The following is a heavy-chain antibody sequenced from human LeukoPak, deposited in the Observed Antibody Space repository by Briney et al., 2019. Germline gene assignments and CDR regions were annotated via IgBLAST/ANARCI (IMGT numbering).Heavy chain of an antibody. D-gene: IGHD4-17*01. V-gene: IGHV1-69*02. CDR1: GGTFSSYT. CDR3: ARAPKAYGRVYYFDY. CDR2: IIPILGIA. Sequence: SVKVSCKAAGGTFSSYTISWVRQAPGQGLEWMGRIIPILGIANYAQKFQGRVTITADKSTSTAYMELSSLRSEDTAVYYCARAPKAYGRVYYFDYWGQGTLVTVSS. J-gene: IGHJ4*02.